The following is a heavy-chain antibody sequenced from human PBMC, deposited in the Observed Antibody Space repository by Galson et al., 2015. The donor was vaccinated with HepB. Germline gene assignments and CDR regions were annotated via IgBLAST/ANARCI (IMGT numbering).Heavy chain of an antibody. D-gene: IGHD5-18*01. CDR2: INPSGGST. CDR1: GYTFTSYY. J-gene: IGHJ6*02. CDR3: AREPNTAMVTVSYYGMDV. V-gene: IGHV1-46*01. Sequence: SVKVSCKASGYTFTSYYMHWVRQAPGQGLEWMGIINPSGGSTSYAQKFQGRVTMTRDTSTSTVYMELSSLRSEDTAVYYCAREPNTAMVTVSYYGMDVWGQGTTVTVSS.